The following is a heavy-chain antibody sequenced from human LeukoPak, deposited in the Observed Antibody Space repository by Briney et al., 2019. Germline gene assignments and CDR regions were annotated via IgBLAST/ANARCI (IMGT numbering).Heavy chain of an antibody. J-gene: IGHJ4*02. CDR2: INHSGST. D-gene: IGHD5-18*01. CDR1: GGSFSGYY. V-gene: IGHV4-34*01. CDR3: ARQHRGYRFDY. Sequence: PSETLSLTCAVYGGSFSGYYWSWIRQPPGKGLEWIGEINHSGSTNYNPSLKSRVTTSVDTSKNQFSLKLSSVTAADTAVYYCARQHRGYRFDYWGQGTLVTVSS.